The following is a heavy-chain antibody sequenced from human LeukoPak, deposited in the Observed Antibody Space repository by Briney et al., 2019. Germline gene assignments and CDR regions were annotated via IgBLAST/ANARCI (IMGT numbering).Heavy chain of an antibody. CDR2: TSFNESTK. Sequence: PGRSLRLSCAASGFIFRDYVMNWVRQAPGKGLEWVAVTSFNESTKHYAESVQGRFPISRDNSKNTLYLQMNSLRAEDTAVYFCARDAGWLRSFDYWGQGTLVTVSS. CDR3: ARDAGWLRSFDY. J-gene: IGHJ4*02. V-gene: IGHV3-30-3*01. CDR1: GFIFRDYV. D-gene: IGHD5-12*01.